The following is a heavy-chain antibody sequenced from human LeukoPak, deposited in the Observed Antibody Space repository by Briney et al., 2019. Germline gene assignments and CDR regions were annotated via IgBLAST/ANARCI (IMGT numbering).Heavy chain of an antibody. CDR1: GYSISSGYY. V-gene: IGHV4-38-2*02. CDR3: ARVSDYYQPAKLDYYYYMDV. Sequence: SETLSLTCTVSGYSISSGYYWGWIRQPPGKGLEWIGSIYHSGSTYYNPSLKSRVTISVDTSKNQFSLKLSSVTAADTAVYYCARVSDYYQPAKLDYYYYMDVWGKGTTVTVSS. D-gene: IGHD1-26*01. CDR2: IYHSGST. J-gene: IGHJ6*03.